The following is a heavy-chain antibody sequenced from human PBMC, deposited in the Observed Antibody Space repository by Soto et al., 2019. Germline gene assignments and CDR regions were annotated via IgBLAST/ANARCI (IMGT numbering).Heavy chain of an antibody. CDR3: ARVVEGIAVADYYYGMDV. CDR2: INPNSGGT. J-gene: IGHJ6*01. D-gene: IGHD6-19*01. Sequence: ASVKVSCKASGYTFTGYYMHWVRQAPGQGLEWMGWINPNSGGTNYAQKFQGWVTMTRDTSISTAYMELSRLRSDDTAVYYCARVVEGIAVADYYYGMDVWGQGTRVTVP. V-gene: IGHV1-2*04. CDR1: GYTFTGYY.